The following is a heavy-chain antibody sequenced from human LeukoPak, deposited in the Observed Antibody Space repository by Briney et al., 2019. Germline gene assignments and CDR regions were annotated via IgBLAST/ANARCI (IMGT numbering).Heavy chain of an antibody. CDR2: FDPEDGET. D-gene: IGHD4-17*01. CDR3: ALGKESTVTTPFDY. J-gene: IGHJ4*02. Sequence: ASVKVSCKVSGYTLTELSMHWVRQAPGKGLEWMGGFDPEDGETIYAQKFQGRVTMTEDTSTDTAYMELSSLRSEDTAVYYCALGKESTVTTPFDYWGQGTLVTVSS. V-gene: IGHV1-24*01. CDR1: GYTLTELS.